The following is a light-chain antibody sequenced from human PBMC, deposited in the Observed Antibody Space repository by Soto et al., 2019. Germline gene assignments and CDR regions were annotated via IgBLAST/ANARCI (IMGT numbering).Light chain of an antibody. Sequence: EIVMTQSPATLSVSPGERATLSCRASQSVSSNLAWYQQKPGQAPRLLIYGSSTRATGIPARFSGSGSWTEFTLTISSLQSEDLAVYYCQQYNNWPLTFGPGTKVDIK. V-gene: IGKV3-15*01. CDR1: QSVSSN. CDR3: QQYNNWPLT. CDR2: GSS. J-gene: IGKJ3*01.